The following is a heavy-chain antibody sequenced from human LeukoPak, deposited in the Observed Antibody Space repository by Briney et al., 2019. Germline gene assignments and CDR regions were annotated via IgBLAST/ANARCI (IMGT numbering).Heavy chain of an antibody. CDR1: GYTFTSYG. Sequence: ASVKVSCKASGYTFTSYGISWVRQAPGQGLEWMGWISAYNGNTNYAQKLQGRVTMTTDTSTSTAYMELRSLRSEDTAVYYCAKGAKSASITMLRGVRGYYYMDVWGKGTTVTISS. CDR3: AKGAKSASITMLRGVRGYYYMDV. V-gene: IGHV1-18*01. J-gene: IGHJ6*03. CDR2: ISAYNGNT. D-gene: IGHD3-10*01.